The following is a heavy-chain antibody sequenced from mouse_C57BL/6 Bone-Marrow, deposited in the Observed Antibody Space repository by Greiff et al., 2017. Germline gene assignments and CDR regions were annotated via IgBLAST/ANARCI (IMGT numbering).Heavy chain of an antibody. V-gene: IGHV1-20*01. J-gene: IGHJ1*03. Sequence: VQLQQSGPGLVKPGDSVKLSCTASGYSFTGYFMNWVMQSPGKSLEWIGRINPYDGDTYYTQQFKGKGTLTIDKSSSTANMELRSLTSEGSAVSYYSRDGYDGRSKGYFDVWGTGTTVTVSS. D-gene: IGHD1-1*01. CDR1: GYSFTGYF. CDR3: SRDGYDGRSKGYFDV. CDR2: INPYDGDT.